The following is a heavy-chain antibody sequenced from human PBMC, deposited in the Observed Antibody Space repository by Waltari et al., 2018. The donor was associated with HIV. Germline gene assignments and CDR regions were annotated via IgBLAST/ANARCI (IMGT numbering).Heavy chain of an antibody. J-gene: IGHJ4*02. D-gene: IGHD3-10*01. Sequence: QLQMQESGPGLVKPSETLSLTCPVSGDSISDTPFYWGWIRQPPGKGLEWIGSISYRGTTYSKASLSSRVIVSVDTPKNQFSLHLMSVTAADTAVYYCVRHWVYGSVPSAIRTFDNWGQGTLVTVSS. CDR1: GDSISDTPFY. CDR3: VRHWVYGSVPSAIRTFDN. V-gene: IGHV4-39*01. CDR2: ISYRGTT.